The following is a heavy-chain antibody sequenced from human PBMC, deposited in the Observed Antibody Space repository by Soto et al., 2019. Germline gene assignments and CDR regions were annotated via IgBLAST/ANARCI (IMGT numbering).Heavy chain of an antibody. CDR3: ARVYTTGHLDY. CDR1: GGSISGYY. CDR2: VYYSGST. J-gene: IGHJ4*02. V-gene: IGHV4-59*01. D-gene: IGHD3-9*01. Sequence: SETLSLTCTVSGGSISGYYRNWVRQPPGKGLEWIGSVYYSGSTNYNPSLKSRVAMSVDMSKNQFSLNLTSVTAADSAVYYCARVYTTGHLDYWGQGTLVTVSS.